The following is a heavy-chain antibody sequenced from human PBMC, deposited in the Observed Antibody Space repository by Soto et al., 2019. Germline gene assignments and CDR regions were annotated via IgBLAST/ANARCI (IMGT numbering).Heavy chain of an antibody. CDR2: INAGNGNT. CDR3: ASSRRSISSYYYDSSDGFDP. Sequence: ASVKVSCKASGYTFTSYAMHWVRQAPGQRLEWMGWINAGNGNTKYSQKFQGRVTITRDTSASTAYMELSSLRSEDTAVYYCASSRRSISSYYYDSSDGFDPWGQGTLVPVSS. D-gene: IGHD3-22*01. J-gene: IGHJ5*02. CDR1: GYTFTSYA. V-gene: IGHV1-3*01.